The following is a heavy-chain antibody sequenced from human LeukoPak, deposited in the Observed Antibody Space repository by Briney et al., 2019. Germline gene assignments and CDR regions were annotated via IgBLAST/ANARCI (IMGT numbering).Heavy chain of an antibody. CDR1: AFIFSNYA. J-gene: IGHJ4*02. V-gene: IGHV3-23*01. Sequence: GGSLRLSCAASAFIFSNYAMSWVRQTPGKGLEWVSSTTTSAETWYADSVKGRFTTSRDTSKSTLFLHLSNLRPEDTAIYFCARDQGPDYAPVGSATRAYWGQGTLVAVSS. CDR3: ARDQGPDYAPVGSATRAY. D-gene: IGHD2-2*01. CDR2: TTTSAET.